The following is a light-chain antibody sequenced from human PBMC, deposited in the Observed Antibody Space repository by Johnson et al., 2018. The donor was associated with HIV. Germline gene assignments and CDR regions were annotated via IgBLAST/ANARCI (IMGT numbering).Light chain of an antibody. CDR1: TSNIGNND. CDR3: GTWDSSLSAYV. V-gene: IGLV1-51*01. CDR2: DNY. Sequence: QSVLTQPPSVSAAPGQKVTFSCSGSTSNIGNNDVSWYRHIPGTAPKLLIYDNYKRPSGIPDRFSGSKSGTSATLGITGLQTGDEADYYCGTWDSSLSAYVFGTGTKVTVL. J-gene: IGLJ1*01.